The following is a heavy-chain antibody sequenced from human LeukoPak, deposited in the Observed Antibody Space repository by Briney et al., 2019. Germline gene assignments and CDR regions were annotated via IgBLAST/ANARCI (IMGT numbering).Heavy chain of an antibody. CDR1: GGPFSGYY. D-gene: IGHD4-17*01. Sequence: SGTLSLTCAVYGGPFSGYYWSWIRQPAGKGLEWIGRIYTSGSTNYNPSLKSRVTMSVDTSKNQFSLKLSSVTAADTAVYYCARELTVTTEFLGYFDYWGQGTLVTVSS. CDR2: IYTSGST. CDR3: ARELTVTTEFLGYFDY. J-gene: IGHJ4*02. V-gene: IGHV4-4*07.